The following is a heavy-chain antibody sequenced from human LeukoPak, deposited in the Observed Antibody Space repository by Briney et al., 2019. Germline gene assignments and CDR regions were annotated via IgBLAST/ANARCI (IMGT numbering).Heavy chain of an antibody. CDR3: ARWVTYYYDSSGYQYDAFDI. D-gene: IGHD3-22*01. J-gene: IGHJ3*02. Sequence: SETLSLTCTVSGGSISTYFWSWIRQPAGKGLEWIGRIYPSGSTTYNPSLKSRVNMSVDTSKNQFSLRLNSVTAADTAVYYCARWVTYYYDSSGYQYDAFDIWGQGTMVTVSS. CDR1: GGSISTYF. V-gene: IGHV4-4*07. CDR2: IYPSGST.